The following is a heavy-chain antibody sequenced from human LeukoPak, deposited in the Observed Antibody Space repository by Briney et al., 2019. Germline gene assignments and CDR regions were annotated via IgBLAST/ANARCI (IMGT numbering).Heavy chain of an antibody. CDR1: GFTFSSYA. J-gene: IGHJ4*02. Sequence: PGGSLRLSCAASGFTFSSYAMSWVRQAPGKGLEWVSAISGSGGSTYSADSVKGRFTISRDNSKNTLYLQMNSLRAEDTAVYYCAKVYYDFWTFYFDYWGQGTLVTVSS. CDR3: AKVYYDFWTFYFDY. D-gene: IGHD3-3*01. V-gene: IGHV3-23*01. CDR2: ISGSGGST.